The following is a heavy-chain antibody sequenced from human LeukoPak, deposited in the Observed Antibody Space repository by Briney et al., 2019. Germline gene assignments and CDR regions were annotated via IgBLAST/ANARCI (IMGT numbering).Heavy chain of an antibody. V-gene: IGHV4-59*01. J-gene: IGHJ4*02. Sequence: SETLSLTCTVSGGSISSYYWSWIRQPPGKGLEWIGNIYYSGSTNYNPSLKSRVTISVDTSKNQFSLKLSSVTAADTAVYYCAKARGYCSSTSCSSSFDYWGQGTLVTVSS. CDR2: IYYSGST. CDR1: GGSISSYY. CDR3: AKARGYCSSTSCSSSFDY. D-gene: IGHD2-2*01.